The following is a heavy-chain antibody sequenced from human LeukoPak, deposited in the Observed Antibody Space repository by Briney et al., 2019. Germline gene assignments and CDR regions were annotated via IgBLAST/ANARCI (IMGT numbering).Heavy chain of an antibody. Sequence: PGRSLRLSCAASGFTFSSYGMHWVRQAPGKGLEWVAVISYDGSNKYYADSVKGRFTISRDNSKNTLYLQMNSLRAEDTAVYYCAKGRLHGDYAYIGYYYGMDVWGQGTTVTVSS. D-gene: IGHD4-17*01. CDR2: ISYDGSNK. V-gene: IGHV3-30*18. CDR3: AKGRLHGDYAYIGYYYGMDV. J-gene: IGHJ6*02. CDR1: GFTFSSYG.